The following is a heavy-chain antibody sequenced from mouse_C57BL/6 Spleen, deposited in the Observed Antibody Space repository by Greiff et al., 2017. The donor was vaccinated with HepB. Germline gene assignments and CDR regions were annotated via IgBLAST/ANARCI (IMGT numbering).Heavy chain of an antibody. CDR1: GYTFTSYW. Sequence: VQLQQPGAELVKPGASVKLSCKASGYTFTSYWMQWVKQRPGQGLEWIGEIDPSDSYTNYNQKFKGKATLTVDTSSSTAYMQLGSLTSEDSAVYYCARRYGNYLYYFDYWGQGTTLTVSS. CDR2: IDPSDSYT. V-gene: IGHV1-50*01. J-gene: IGHJ2*01. CDR3: ARRYGNYLYYFDY. D-gene: IGHD2-10*02.